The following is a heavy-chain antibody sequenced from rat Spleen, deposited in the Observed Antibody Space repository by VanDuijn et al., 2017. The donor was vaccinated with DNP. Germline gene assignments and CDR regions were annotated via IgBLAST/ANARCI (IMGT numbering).Heavy chain of an antibody. V-gene: IGHV5-31*01. CDR3: ASSTTRLMDA. Sequence: EVQLVESGGGPVQPGRSLKLSCVASGFTFSNYDMAWVRQAPTKGLEWVASITKTGDSTYYSDSVKGRFTISRDNAKSTLYLQMNSLRSEDTATYYCASSTTRLMDAWGQGASVTVSS. J-gene: IGHJ4*01. D-gene: IGHD1-10*01. CDR1: GFTFSNYD. CDR2: ITKTGDST.